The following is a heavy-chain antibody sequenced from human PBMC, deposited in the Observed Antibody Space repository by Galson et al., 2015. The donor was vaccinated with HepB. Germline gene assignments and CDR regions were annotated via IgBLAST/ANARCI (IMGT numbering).Heavy chain of an antibody. D-gene: IGHD6-19*01. J-gene: IGHJ4*02. Sequence: SLRLSCAASGFTFSSYRIHWVRQVPGKGLVWVSRISSDGGHKNYADSVQGRFTISRDNAKNTLFLQMNSLSADDTAVYYCARGSSDWYGIDYWGRGILVTVSS. CDR2: ISSDGGHK. V-gene: IGHV3-74*01. CDR3: ARGSSDWYGIDY. CDR1: GFTFSSYR.